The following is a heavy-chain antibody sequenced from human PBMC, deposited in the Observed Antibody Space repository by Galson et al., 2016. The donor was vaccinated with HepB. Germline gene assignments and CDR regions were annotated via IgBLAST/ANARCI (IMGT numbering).Heavy chain of an antibody. J-gene: IGHJ4*02. D-gene: IGHD2-15*01. V-gene: IGHV4-39*01. CDR1: DDSISSGSSY. Sequence: SETLSLTCTVSDDSISSGSSYGGWIRPPPGKGLEWIGTIYDSGSTYYTPSLKSRVTVSVKTSKNQFYLNMSSLTASDTAVYYCVRLGGGTCCDVDSWGQGTLDTVSS. CDR3: VRLGGGTCCDVDS. CDR2: IYDSGST.